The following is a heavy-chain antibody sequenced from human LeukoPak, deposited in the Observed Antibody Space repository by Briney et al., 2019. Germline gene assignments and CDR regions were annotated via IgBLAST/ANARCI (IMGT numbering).Heavy chain of an antibody. CDR1: GYTFTSNH. Sequence: ASVKVSCKASGYTFTSNHIHWVRQAPGQGLGWMGMIYPRDGSTSYAQKFQGRVTVTRDTSTSTVHMELSGLRSEDTAVYYCARDQEGFDYWGQGTLVTVSS. J-gene: IGHJ4*02. V-gene: IGHV1-46*01. CDR2: IYPRDGST. CDR3: ARDQEGFDY.